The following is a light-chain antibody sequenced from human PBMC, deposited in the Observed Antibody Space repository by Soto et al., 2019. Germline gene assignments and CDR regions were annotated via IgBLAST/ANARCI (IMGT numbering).Light chain of an antibody. CDR3: QQYGTTPYT. CDR2: GAS. J-gene: IGKJ2*01. V-gene: IGKV3-20*01. Sequence: EIVLTQSPGTLALSPGERTTLSCRASQSVTSGNIAWYQQRPGQAPRLLIYGASSRATGVPDRFSVSGSGTDFTLTISRLEPDDCAVYYCQQYGTTPYTFGQGTKLPIK. CDR1: QSVTSGN.